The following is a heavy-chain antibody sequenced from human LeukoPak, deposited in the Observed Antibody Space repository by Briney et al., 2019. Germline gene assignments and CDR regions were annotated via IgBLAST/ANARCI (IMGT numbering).Heavy chain of an antibody. Sequence: GGSLRLSCAASGFTFSSYSMNWVRQAPGKGLEWVSYISSSCSTIFYADSVKGRFTISRDSAKNSLFLQMNSLRDEDTAVYYCARDYFYAFDYWGQGTLVTVSS. CDR1: GFTFSSYS. D-gene: IGHD2/OR15-2a*01. J-gene: IGHJ4*02. CDR3: ARDYFYAFDY. CDR2: ISSSCSTI. V-gene: IGHV3-48*02.